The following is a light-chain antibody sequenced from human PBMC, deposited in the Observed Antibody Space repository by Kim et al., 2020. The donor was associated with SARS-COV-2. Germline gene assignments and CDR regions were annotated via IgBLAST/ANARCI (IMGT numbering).Light chain of an antibody. CDR3: CSYAGSSTSVV. Sequence: QSTTSSCTRTISNVGSYNIVPWYQQHPGKAPKLMIYEVSRRTSGVYNRFSGSKSDNTASLTISGLQAEDEADYYCCSYAGSSTSVVFGGGTQLTVL. J-gene: IGLJ2*01. CDR2: EVS. CDR1: ISNVGSYNI. V-gene: IGLV2-23*02.